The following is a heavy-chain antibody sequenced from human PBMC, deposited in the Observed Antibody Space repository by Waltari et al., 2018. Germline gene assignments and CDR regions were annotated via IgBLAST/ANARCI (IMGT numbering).Heavy chain of an antibody. CDR2: AYYGGST. CDR1: GGSLDNYGYY. V-gene: IGHV4-39*01. Sequence: QLLLQESGPGLVKPSETLSLTCTVSGGSLDNYGYYWGWVRQSPGKGLEWIGSAYYGGSTYYNPSLRSRLAISVDTSKNQFSMRLSPATAADTALYYCAAYYYDGSLFWGFEYWGQGSLVTVSS. D-gene: IGHD3-22*01. J-gene: IGHJ4*02. CDR3: AAYYYDGSLFWGFEY.